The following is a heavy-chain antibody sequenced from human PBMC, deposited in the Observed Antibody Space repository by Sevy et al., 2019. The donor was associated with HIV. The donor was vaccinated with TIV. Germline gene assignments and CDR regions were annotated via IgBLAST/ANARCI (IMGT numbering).Heavy chain of an antibody. CDR1: RFTLSDYY. D-gene: IGHD1-1*01. CDR3: ARVRYNYGSYYFDY. V-gene: IGHV3-11*01. Sequence: GGSLRLSCAASRFTLSDYYMSWIRQAPGKGLEWVSYISRGGTTMYYADSLKGRFTISRDNAKNSLYLQMNSLRAEDTAVYYCARVRYNYGSYYFDYWGQGTLVTVSS. CDR2: ISRGGTTM. J-gene: IGHJ4*02.